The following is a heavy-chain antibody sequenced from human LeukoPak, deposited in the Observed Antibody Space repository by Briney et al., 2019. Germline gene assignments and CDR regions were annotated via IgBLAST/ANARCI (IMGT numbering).Heavy chain of an antibody. CDR1: GGSFSGYY. CDR3: AVASITMVRGVTYYYYMDV. J-gene: IGHJ6*03. V-gene: IGHV4-34*01. D-gene: IGHD3-10*01. Sequence: SETLSLTCAVYGGSFSGYYWSWIRQPPGKGLEWIGEINHSGSTNYNPSLKSRVTISVDTSKNQFSLKLSSVTAADTAVYYCAVASITMVRGVTYYYYMDVWGKGTTVTVSS. CDR2: INHSGST.